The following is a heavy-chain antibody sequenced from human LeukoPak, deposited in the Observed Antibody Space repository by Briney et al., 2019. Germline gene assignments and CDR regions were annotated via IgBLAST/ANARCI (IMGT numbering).Heavy chain of an antibody. D-gene: IGHD5-18*01. Sequence: SETLSLTCTVSGGSISSYYWSWIRQPPGKGLEWIGYIYYSGSTNYNPSLKSRVTISVDTSKNQFSLKLSSVTAADTAVCYCAREDTAKDAFDIWGQGTMVTVSS. CDR1: GGSISSYY. J-gene: IGHJ3*02. CDR2: IYYSGST. CDR3: AREDTAKDAFDI. V-gene: IGHV4-59*01.